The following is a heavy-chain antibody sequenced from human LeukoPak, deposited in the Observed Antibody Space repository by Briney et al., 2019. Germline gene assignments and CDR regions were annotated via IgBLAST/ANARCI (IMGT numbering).Heavy chain of an antibody. D-gene: IGHD5-18*01. V-gene: IGHV4-39*07. Sequence: PSETLSLTCTVSGGSISSTSYCWGWIRQPPGKGLEWIGNMYSSGTTYYNPSLKSRVTISVDRSKNQFFLKLSSVTAADTAVYYCARVDTAADYWGQGTLVTVSS. J-gene: IGHJ4*02. CDR2: MYSSGTT. CDR1: GGSISSTSYC. CDR3: ARVDTAADY.